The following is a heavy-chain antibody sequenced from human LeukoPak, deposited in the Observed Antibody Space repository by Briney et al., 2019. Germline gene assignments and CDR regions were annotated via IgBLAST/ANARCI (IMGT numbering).Heavy chain of an antibody. J-gene: IGHJ4*02. CDR3: TTDKVSRITMVRGVPDFDY. CDR1: GFTFSNAW. D-gene: IGHD3-10*01. CDR2: IKSKTDGGTT. V-gene: IGHV3-15*01. Sequence: GGSLRLSCAASGFTFSNAWMSWVRQAPGKGLEWVGRIKSKTDGGTTDYAAPVKGRFTISRDDSKNTLYLQMNSLKTEDTAVYYCTTDKVSRITMVRGVPDFDYWGQGTLVTVSS.